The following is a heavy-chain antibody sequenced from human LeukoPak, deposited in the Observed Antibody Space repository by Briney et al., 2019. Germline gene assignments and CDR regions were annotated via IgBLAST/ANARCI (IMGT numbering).Heavy chain of an antibody. CDR1: GYTFTSYG. D-gene: IGHD3-22*01. CDR2: ISAYNGNT. V-gene: IGHV1-18*01. CDR3: ARDRGNYYDSSGVSDI. J-gene: IGHJ3*02. Sequence: GASVKVSCKASGYTFTSYGISWVRQAPGQGLEWMGWISAYNGNTNYAQKLQGRVTMTTDTSTSTAYMELRSLRSDDTAVYYCARDRGNYYDSSGVSDIWGQGTMVTVSS.